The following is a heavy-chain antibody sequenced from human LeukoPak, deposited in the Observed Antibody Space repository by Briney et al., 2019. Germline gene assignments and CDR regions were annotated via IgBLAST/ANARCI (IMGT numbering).Heavy chain of an antibody. V-gene: IGHV4-30-4*01. J-gene: IGHJ4*02. CDR3: AREAHYYDSSGYIDY. CDR2: IYYSGST. D-gene: IGHD3-22*01. CDR1: GGSFSGYY. Sequence: SETLSLTCAVYGGSFSGYYWSWIRQPPGKGLEWIGYIYYSGSTYYNPSLKSRVTISVDTSKNQFSLKLSSVTAADTAVYYCAREAHYYDSSGYIDYWGQGTLVTVSS.